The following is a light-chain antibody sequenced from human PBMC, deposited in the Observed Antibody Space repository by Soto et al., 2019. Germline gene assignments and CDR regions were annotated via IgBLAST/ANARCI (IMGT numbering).Light chain of an antibody. CDR1: QTLSTNS. CDR2: AAS. CDR3: QQYDASHLT. V-gene: IGKV3-20*01. Sequence: DIVLTQSPGTLSVSAGERATISCRASQTLSTNSLACYQQRLGQTPRLLIYAASSRDTDIPDMFNGSGSGKDFAITISRLEPEYFALYYRQQYDASHLTFGPGTKVDIK. J-gene: IGKJ3*01.